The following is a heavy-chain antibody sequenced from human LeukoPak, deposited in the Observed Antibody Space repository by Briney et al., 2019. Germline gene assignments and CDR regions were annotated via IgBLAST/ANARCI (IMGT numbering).Heavy chain of an antibody. V-gene: IGHV3-30-3*01. J-gene: IGHJ4*02. Sequence: PGGSLRLSCAASGFTFSSYAMHWVRQAPGKGLEWVAVISYDGSNKYYADSVKGRFTISRDNAKNSLYLQMNSLRAEDTAVYYCARDFLPVGRGIAAPRDYWGQGTLVTVSS. CDR1: GFTFSSYA. CDR3: ARDFLPVGRGIAAPRDY. D-gene: IGHD6-13*01. CDR2: ISYDGSNK.